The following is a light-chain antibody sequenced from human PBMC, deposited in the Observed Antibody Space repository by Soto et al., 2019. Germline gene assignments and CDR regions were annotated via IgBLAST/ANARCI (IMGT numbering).Light chain of an antibody. J-gene: IGLJ3*02. CDR1: SGHSSYA. CDR3: QTWDTGIQV. V-gene: IGLV4-69*01. Sequence: QLVLTQSPSASASLGASVNLTCTLSSGHSSYAIAWHQQQPEMGPRYLMKVNSDGSHNKGDGIPDRFSGSSSGAERYLSISSLQSEDEADYYCQTWDTGIQVFGGGTKVTVL. CDR2: VNSDGSH.